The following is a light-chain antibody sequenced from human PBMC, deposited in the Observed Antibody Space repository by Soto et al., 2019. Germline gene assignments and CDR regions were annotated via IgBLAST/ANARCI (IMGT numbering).Light chain of an antibody. CDR3: MQALQTPWT. Sequence: DIVMTQSPLSLPVTPGEPASISCRSSQSLLHSNGYNYLDWYTQKPGQSPQLLIYLGSNRASGVPDRFSGSGSGTDFTLKISRVEAEDVGVYYCMQALQTPWTFGQGTKVEIK. V-gene: IGKV2-28*01. J-gene: IGKJ1*01. CDR2: LGS. CDR1: QSLLHSNGYNY.